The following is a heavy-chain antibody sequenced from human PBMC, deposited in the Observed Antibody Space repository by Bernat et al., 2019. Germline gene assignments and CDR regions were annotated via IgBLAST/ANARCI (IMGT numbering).Heavy chain of an antibody. CDR1: GFTFSSYG. V-gene: IGHV3-30*18. Sequence: QVQLVESGGGVVQPGRSLRLSCAASGFTFSSYGMHWVRQAPGKGLEWVAVISYDGSNKYYADSVKGRFTISRDNSKNTLYLQMNSLRAEDTAVYYCAKGWPIIFLGISDYWCQGTLVTVSS. D-gene: IGHD2-21*01. CDR2: ISYDGSNK. J-gene: IGHJ4*02. CDR3: AKGWPIIFLGISDY.